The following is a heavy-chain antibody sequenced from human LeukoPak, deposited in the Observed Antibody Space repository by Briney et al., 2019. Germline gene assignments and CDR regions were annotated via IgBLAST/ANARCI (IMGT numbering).Heavy chain of an antibody. J-gene: IGHJ4*02. CDR3: SKDYRYCSGTSCYHPWYFDY. D-gene: IGHD2-2*01. CDR1: GFTFRNYG. CDR2: IRHDGSEK. V-gene: IGHV3-30*02. Sequence: GGSLRLSCAASGFTFRNYGMHWVRQAPGKGLEWVTIIRHDGSEKLYADSVKGRFTISRDNSKNTLYLQMNSLRAEDTAVYYCSKDYRYCSGTSCYHPWYFDYWGQGTLVTVSP.